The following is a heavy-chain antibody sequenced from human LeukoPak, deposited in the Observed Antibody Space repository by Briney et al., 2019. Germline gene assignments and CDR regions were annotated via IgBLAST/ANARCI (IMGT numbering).Heavy chain of an antibody. V-gene: IGHV4-31*03. J-gene: IGHJ4*02. CDR2: IYYSGST. Sequence: PSQTLSLTCTVSGGSISSGGYYWSWIRQHPGKGLEWIGYIYYSGSTYYNPSLKSRVTISVDTSKNQFSLKLSSVTAADTAVYYCARANPMTTFRGKYYFDYWGQGTLVTVSS. D-gene: IGHD3-16*01. CDR3: ARANPMTTFRGKYYFDY. CDR1: GGSISSGGYY.